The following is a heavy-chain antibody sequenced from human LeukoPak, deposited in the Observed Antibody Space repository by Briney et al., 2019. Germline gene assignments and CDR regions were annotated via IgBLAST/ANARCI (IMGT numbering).Heavy chain of an antibody. V-gene: IGHV4-31*03. J-gene: IGHJ6*02. CDR1: GGSISSGGYY. D-gene: IGHD3-22*01. CDR2: IYYSGST. Sequence: SETLSLTCTVSGGSISSGGYYWSWIRQHPGKGLEWIGYIYYSGSTYYNPSLKSRVTISVDTSKNQSSLKLSSVTAADTAVYYCARAITFYDSSGYYGYYGMDVWGQGTTVTVSS. CDR3: ARAITFYDSSGYYGYYGMDV.